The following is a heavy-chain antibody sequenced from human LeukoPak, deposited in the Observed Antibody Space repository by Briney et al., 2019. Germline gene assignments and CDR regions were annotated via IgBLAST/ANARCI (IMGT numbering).Heavy chain of an antibody. Sequence: GGSLTLSCQASGFTFYMYAMSWVRQTPGKGLEWVASMCGTAGCTFYPDSVKGRFTISRDNSKNVLYLRMNSLTAEDTAIYYCAKDRPNFHENSGHYYRRDGDSWGQGTLVTVSS. CDR1: GFTFYMYA. V-gene: IGHV3-23*01. CDR2: MCGTAGCT. J-gene: IGHJ5*01. CDR3: AKDRPNFHENSGHYYRRDGDS. D-gene: IGHD3-22*01.